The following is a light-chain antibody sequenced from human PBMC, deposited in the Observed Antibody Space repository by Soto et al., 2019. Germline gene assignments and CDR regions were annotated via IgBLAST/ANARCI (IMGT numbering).Light chain of an antibody. V-gene: IGKV3-20*01. CDR2: GAS. J-gene: IGKJ3*01. CDR3: HQYGTAPLT. CDR1: QRVAANY. Sequence: EVVLTQSPGTLSFSPGERATLSCMASQRVAANYLAWYQQKRGQAPRLLIYGASSRATGIPDRFSGSGSGTDFTLTISRLEPEDFSVYYCHQYGTAPLTFGPGTKVDIK.